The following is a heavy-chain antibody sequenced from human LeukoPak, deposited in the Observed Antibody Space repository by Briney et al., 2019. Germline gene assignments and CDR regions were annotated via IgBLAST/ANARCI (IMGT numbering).Heavy chain of an antibody. D-gene: IGHD3-22*01. CDR3: ARGGREYYYDSSGPSDAFDI. CDR1: GFTFNSYE. CDR2: ISSSSSYI. J-gene: IGHJ3*02. Sequence: GGSLRLSCAASGFTFNSYEMYWVRQAPGKGLEWVSSISSSSSYIYYADSVKGRFTISRDNAKNSLYLQMNSLRAEDTAVYYCARGGREYYYDSSGPSDAFDIWGQGTMVTVSS. V-gene: IGHV3-21*01.